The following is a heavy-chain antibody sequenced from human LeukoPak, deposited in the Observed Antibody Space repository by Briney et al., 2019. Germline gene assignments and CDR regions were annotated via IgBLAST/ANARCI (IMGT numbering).Heavy chain of an antibody. J-gene: IGHJ5*02. CDR3: ARGRITMVRGVYRHNWFDP. Sequence: PSETLSLTCAVYGGSFSGYYWSWIRQPPGKGLEWIAEINHSGSTNYNPSLKSRVTISVDTSKNQFSLKLSSVTAADTAVYYCARGRITMVRGVYRHNWFDPWGQGTLVTVSS. V-gene: IGHV4-34*01. D-gene: IGHD3-10*01. CDR2: INHSGST. CDR1: GGSFSGYY.